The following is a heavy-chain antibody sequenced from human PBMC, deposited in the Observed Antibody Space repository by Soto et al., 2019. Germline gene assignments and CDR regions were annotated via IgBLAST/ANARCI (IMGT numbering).Heavy chain of an antibody. D-gene: IGHD5-18*01. CDR1: GGTFSSYA. CDR3: AAVDTATSPDYYGMDV. J-gene: IGHJ6*02. CDR2: IIPIFGTA. Sequence: SVKVSCKASGGTFSSYAISWVRQAPGQGLEWMGGIIPIFGTANYAQKFQGRVTITADESTSTAYMELSSLRSEDTAVYYCAAVDTATSPDYYGMDVWGQGTTVTVSS. V-gene: IGHV1-69*13.